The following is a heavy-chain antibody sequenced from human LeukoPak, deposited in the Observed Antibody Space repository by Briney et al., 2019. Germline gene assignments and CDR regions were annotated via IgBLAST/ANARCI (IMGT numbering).Heavy chain of an antibody. CDR1: GFTFSSYG. D-gene: IGHD3-16*01. CDR3: ARDSLGAVASY. V-gene: IGHV3-7*03. J-gene: IGHJ4*02. CDR2: IKQDGSEK. Sequence: GGSLRLSCAASGFTFSSYGMHWVRQAPGKGLEWVANIKQDGSEKYYVDSVKGRFTISRNNAKNSLYLQMNSLRAEDTAVYYCARDSLGAVASYWGQGTLVTVSS.